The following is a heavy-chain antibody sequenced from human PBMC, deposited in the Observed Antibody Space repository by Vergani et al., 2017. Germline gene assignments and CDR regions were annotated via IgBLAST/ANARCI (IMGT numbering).Heavy chain of an antibody. CDR3: ARERSGSYLDAFDI. D-gene: IGHD1-26*01. CDR2: IYTSGST. CDR1: GGSITSYY. Sequence: QVQLQESGPGLVKPSETLSLTCSVSGGSITSYYWSWIRQPAGKGLEWIGRIYTSGSTKYNPSLKSRVTMSVNTSKNQFCLKLNSVTAADTAMYYCARERSGSYLDAFDIWGEGTMVTVSS. J-gene: IGHJ3*02. V-gene: IGHV4-4*07.